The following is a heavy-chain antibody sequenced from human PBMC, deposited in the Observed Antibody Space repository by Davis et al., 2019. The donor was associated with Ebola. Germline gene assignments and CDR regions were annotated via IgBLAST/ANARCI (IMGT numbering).Heavy chain of an antibody. CDR1: GFAFSDYY. V-gene: IGHV3-11*04. CDR3: ARDKGVTAPDFDN. D-gene: IGHD2-21*02. J-gene: IGHJ4*02. Sequence: PGGSLRLSCTASGFAFSDYYMNWIRQAPGKGLEWVSYISGSGYVIYYAASVKGRFTISRDNAYNSLYLQMNSLRAEDTAVYYCARDKGVTAPDFDNWGQGTLVTVSS. CDR2: ISGSGYVI.